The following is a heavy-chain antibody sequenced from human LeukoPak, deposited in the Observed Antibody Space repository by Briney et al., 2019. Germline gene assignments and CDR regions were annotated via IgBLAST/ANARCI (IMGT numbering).Heavy chain of an antibody. CDR1: GYNFTTYW. Sequence: LGESLKISCRGSGYNFTTYWIGWVRQMPGKGLEWMGIIYPGDSDTRYTPSFQGQVTMSADKSINTAYLQWSSLKASDTAMYYCAIRQGCSSTSFLPEYWGQGTLVTVSP. V-gene: IGHV5-51*01. J-gene: IGHJ4*02. D-gene: IGHD2-2*01. CDR3: AIRQGCSSTSFLPEY. CDR2: IYPGDSDT.